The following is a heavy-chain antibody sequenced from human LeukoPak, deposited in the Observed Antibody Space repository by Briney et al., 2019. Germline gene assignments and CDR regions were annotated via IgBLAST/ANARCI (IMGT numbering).Heavy chain of an antibody. CDR1: GGSISSSSYY. D-gene: IGHD4-17*01. CDR2: IYYSGST. J-gene: IGHJ6*03. V-gene: IGHV4-39*07. CDR3: ARGESNYGHYMDV. Sequence: SSETLSLTCTVSGGSISSSSYYWGWIRQPPGKGLEWIGSIYYSGSTYYNPSLKSRVTISVDTSKNQFSLKLSSVTAADTAVYYCARGESNYGHYMDVWGKGTTVTISS.